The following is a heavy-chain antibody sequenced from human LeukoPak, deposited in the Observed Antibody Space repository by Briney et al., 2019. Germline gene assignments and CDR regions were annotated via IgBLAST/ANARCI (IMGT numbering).Heavy chain of an antibody. J-gene: IGHJ4*02. CDR3: ARAPYYYDSSGYYYDY. V-gene: IGHV3-48*01. CDR2: ISSSSSTI. D-gene: IGHD3-22*01. Sequence: GGSLRLSCAVSGFTFSSYSMNWVRQAPGKGLEWASYISSSSSTIYYADSVKGRFTISRDNAKNSLYLQMNSLRAEDTAVYYCARAPYYYDSSGYYYDYWGQGTLVTVSS. CDR1: GFTFSSYS.